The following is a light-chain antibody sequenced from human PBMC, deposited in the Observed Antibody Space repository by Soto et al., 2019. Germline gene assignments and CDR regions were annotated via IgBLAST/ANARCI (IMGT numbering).Light chain of an antibody. CDR3: QQYYSTPWT. CDR1: PSVLHSSNNKNY. J-gene: IGKJ1*01. Sequence: DIVMTQSPDSLAVSLGERATINCKSSPSVLHSSNNKNYLAWYQQKPGQPPKLLIYWASTRESGVPDRFSGSGSGTDFTLTISSLQAEDVAVYYCQQYYSTPWTFGQGTKVDIK. V-gene: IGKV4-1*01. CDR2: WAS.